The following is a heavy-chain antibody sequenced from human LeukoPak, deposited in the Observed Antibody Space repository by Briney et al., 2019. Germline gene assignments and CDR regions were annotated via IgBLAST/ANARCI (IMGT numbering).Heavy chain of an antibody. CDR1: GFTFSSYE. D-gene: IGHD2-2*01. CDR3: ARGRGYCSSTSCYSSSWFDP. J-gene: IGHJ5*02. Sequence: GGSLRLSCAASGFTFSSYEMNWVRQAPGKGLEWVSYISSSGSTIYYADSVKGRFTISRDNAKNSLYLQMNSLRAEDTAVYYCARGRGYCSSTSCYSSSWFDPWGQGTPVTVSS. CDR2: ISSSGSTI. V-gene: IGHV3-48*03.